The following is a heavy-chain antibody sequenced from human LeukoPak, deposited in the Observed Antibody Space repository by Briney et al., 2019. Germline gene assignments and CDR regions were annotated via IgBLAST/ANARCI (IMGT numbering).Heavy chain of an antibody. V-gene: IGHV3-23*01. CDR2: IRGIGGST. CDR3: AKDNYGGPAAGAWFDP. D-gene: IGHD4-23*01. CDR1: GFTFSSYA. Sequence: GGSLRLSCAASGFTFSSYAMSWVRQAPGKGLEWVSAIRGIGGSTYYADSVKGRFTISRDNSKITLYLQMNSLSAEYTAVYYCAKDNYGGPAAGAWFDPWGQGTLVTVSS. J-gene: IGHJ5*02.